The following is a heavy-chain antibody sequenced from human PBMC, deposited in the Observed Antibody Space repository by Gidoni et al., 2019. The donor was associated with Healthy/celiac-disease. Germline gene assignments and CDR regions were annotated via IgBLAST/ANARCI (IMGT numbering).Heavy chain of an antibody. J-gene: IGHJ4*02. CDR3: AKGNQVYYGSWSYFDY. V-gene: IGHV3-30*18. Sequence: QVQLVESGGGVVQPGRSLRLSCAASGFTFSSSGMHWVRQAPGKGLEWVEVISYDGSNKYYADSVKGRFTISRDNSKNTLYLQMNSLRAEDTAVYYCAKGNQVYYGSWSYFDYWGQGTLVTVSS. CDR1: GFTFSSSG. CDR2: ISYDGSNK. D-gene: IGHD3-10*01.